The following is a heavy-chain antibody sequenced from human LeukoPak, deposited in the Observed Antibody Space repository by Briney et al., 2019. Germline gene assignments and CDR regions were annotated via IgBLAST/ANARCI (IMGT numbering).Heavy chain of an antibody. D-gene: IGHD6-6*01. CDR3: ARGGIAARPFWGY. CDR1: DGSISSYY. V-gene: IGHV4-59*01. Sequence: SETLSLTCTVSDGSISSYYWSWIRQPPGKGLEWIGYIYYSGSTNYNPSLKSRVTISVDTSKNQFSLKLSSVTAAGTAVYYCARGGIAARPFWGYWGQGTLVTVSS. CDR2: IYYSGST. J-gene: IGHJ4*02.